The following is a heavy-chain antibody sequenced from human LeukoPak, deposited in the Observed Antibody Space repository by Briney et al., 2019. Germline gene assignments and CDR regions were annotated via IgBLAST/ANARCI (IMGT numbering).Heavy chain of an antibody. V-gene: IGHV1-2*02. J-gene: IGHJ5*02. D-gene: IGHD6-19*01. CDR3: AREAQWLVPGHWFDP. Sequence: ASVKVSCKASGYTFTGYYMHWVRQAPGQGLEWMGWINPNSGGTNYAQKFQGRVTMTRDTSISTAYMELSRLRSDDTAAYYCAREAQWLVPGHWFDPWGQGTLVTVSS. CDR1: GYTFTGYY. CDR2: INPNSGGT.